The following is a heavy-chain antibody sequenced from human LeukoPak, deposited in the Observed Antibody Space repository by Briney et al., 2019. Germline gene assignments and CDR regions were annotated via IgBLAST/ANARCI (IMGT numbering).Heavy chain of an antibody. V-gene: IGHV3-48*02. CDR1: GFTFSSYS. CDR2: ISSSSSTI. Sequence: PGGSLRLSCAASGFTFSSYSMNWVRQAPGKGLEWVSYISSSSSTIYYADSVKGRFTISRDNAKNSLYLQMNSLRDEDTAVYYCARDGEVYDFWSGYWHIGSGFDYWGQGTLVTVSS. CDR3: ARDGEVYDFWSGYWHIGSGFDY. D-gene: IGHD3-3*01. J-gene: IGHJ4*02.